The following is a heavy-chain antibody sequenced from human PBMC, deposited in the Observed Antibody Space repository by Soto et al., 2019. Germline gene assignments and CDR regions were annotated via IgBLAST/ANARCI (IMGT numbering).Heavy chain of an antibody. CDR3: ARGRYSSSLYPTARIGRASEYFQH. Sequence: QVQLQQWGAGLLKPSETLSLTCAVYGGSFSGYYWSWIRQPPGKGLEWIGEINHSGSTHYNPSLKSRVTISVDTSKDQFSLKLSSVTAADTAVYYCARGRYSSSLYPTARIGRASEYFQHWGQGTLVTVSS. D-gene: IGHD6-13*01. CDR2: INHSGST. V-gene: IGHV4-34*01. CDR1: GGSFSGYY. J-gene: IGHJ1*01.